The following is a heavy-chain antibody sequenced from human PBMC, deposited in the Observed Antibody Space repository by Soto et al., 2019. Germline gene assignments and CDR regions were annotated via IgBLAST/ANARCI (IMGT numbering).Heavy chain of an antibody. CDR1: GVSTSNHY. CDR3: ARGGGSHYHDHEFDY. D-gene: IGHD4-4*01. Sequence: PSETLSLTCSVSGVSTSNHYWTWIRKPPGQGPEWIGCIYYRGTTNYNASFNSRVTISVDTSKNQFSLKLTSVTTADTAVYYCARGGGSHYHDHEFDYWGQGILVTVSS. CDR2: IYYRGTT. V-gene: IGHV4-59*11. J-gene: IGHJ4*02.